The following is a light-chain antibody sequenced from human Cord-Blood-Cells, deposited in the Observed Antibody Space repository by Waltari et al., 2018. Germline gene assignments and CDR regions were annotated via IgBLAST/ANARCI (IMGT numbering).Light chain of an antibody. CDR2: AAS. CDR1: QSISSY. J-gene: IGKJ1*01. CDR3: QQSYSTRWT. V-gene: IGKV1-39*01. Sequence: DIQMTPSPSSLSESVVDRVTIPCRASQSISSYLNWYQQKPGKDPKLLIYAASSLQSGVPSRFSGSGSGTDFTLTISSLQPEDFATYYCQQSYSTRWTFGQGTKVEIK.